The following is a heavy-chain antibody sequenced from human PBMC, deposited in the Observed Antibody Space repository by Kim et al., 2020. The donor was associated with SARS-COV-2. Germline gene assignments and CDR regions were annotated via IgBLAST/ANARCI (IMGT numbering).Heavy chain of an antibody. J-gene: IGHJ3*02. D-gene: IGHD3-16*02. CDR3: ARRAITFGGVIVDAFDI. CDR2: IYPGDSDT. Sequence: GESLKISCKGSGYSFTSYWIGWVRQMPGKGLEWMGIIYPGDSDTRYSPSFQGQVTISADKSISTAYLQWSSLKASDTAMYYCARRAITFGGVIVDAFDIWGQGTMVTVSS. V-gene: IGHV5-51*01. CDR1: GYSFTSYW.